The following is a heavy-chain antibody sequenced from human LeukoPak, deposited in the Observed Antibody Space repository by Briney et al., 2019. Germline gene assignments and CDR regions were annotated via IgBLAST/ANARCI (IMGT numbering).Heavy chain of an antibody. V-gene: IGHV3-21*01. CDR3: ARGRHLYNYHDY. Sequence: GGSLRLSCAASGFTFSVYNMNWVRQAPGKGLEWVSSISSSSSSIYYADSVKGRFTMSRDNARNSLYLQMNSLRAEDAAVYYCARGRHLYNYHDYWGQGTLVTVTS. CDR1: GFTFSVYN. CDR2: ISSSSSSI. J-gene: IGHJ4*02. D-gene: IGHD5-12*01.